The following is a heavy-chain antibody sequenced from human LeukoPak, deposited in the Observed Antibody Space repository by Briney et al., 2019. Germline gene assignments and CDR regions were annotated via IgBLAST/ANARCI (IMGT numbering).Heavy chain of an antibody. D-gene: IGHD2-2*01. V-gene: IGHV3-53*01. Sequence: PGGSLRLSCAASGFTVSSNYMSWVRQAPGKGLEWVSVIYSGGSTYYADSVKGRFTISRDNSKNTLYLQMNSLRAEDTAVYYCAKDCSSTSCYYWGQGTLVTVSS. CDR2: IYSGGST. CDR1: GFTVSSNY. CDR3: AKDCSSTSCYY. J-gene: IGHJ4*02.